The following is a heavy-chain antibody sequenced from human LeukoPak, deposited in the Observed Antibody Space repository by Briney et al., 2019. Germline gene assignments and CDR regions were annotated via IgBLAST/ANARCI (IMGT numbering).Heavy chain of an antibody. CDR3: ARWGASGLALIYYYGMDV. J-gene: IGHJ6*02. Sequence: GASVKVSCKASGYTFSRYXXXXXXHAPGQGXXXXXXXXXSGGSXSYAQKFQVXXXMTXXTSTWLVYLELSSLRSEDTAVYYCARWGASGLALIYYYGMDVWGQGTTVTVSS. CDR2: XXXSGGSX. V-gene: IGHV1-46*01. CDR1: GYTFSRYX. D-gene: IGHD3/OR15-3a*01.